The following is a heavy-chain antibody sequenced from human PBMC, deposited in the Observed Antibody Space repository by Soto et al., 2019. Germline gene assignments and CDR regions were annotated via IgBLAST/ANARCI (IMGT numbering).Heavy chain of an antibody. Sequence: PGASLKISCNGSGYSFTNYWIGWVRQMPGKGLERMGIIYPGDSANRYMPSFRGQVTISVDNSISTAYLQWSSLKASDTAMYFCARDAGNPPPRGLVWEYWGPGSLVTVSS. CDR2: IYPGDSAN. CDR1: GYSFTNYW. V-gene: IGHV5-51*01. J-gene: IGHJ4*02. D-gene: IGHD3-16*01. CDR3: ARDAGNPPPRGLVWEY.